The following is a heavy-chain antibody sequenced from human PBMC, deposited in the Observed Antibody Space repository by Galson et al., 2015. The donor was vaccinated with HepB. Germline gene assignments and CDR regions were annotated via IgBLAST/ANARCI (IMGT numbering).Heavy chain of an antibody. CDR3: ARHADHYDTLTGYRMDV. D-gene: IGHD3-9*01. CDR2: ISAYNGNT. CDR1: GYTFTSYG. Sequence: SVKVSCKASGYTFTSYGISWVRQAPGQGLEWMGWISAYNGNTNYAQKLQGRVTMTTDTSTSTAYMELRSLRSDDTAVYYCARHADHYDTLTGYRMDVWGQGTTVTVSS. J-gene: IGHJ6*02. V-gene: IGHV1-18*04.